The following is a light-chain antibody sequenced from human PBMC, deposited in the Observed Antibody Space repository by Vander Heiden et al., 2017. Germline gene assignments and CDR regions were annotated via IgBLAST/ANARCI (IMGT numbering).Light chain of an antibody. J-gene: IGLJ1*01. CDR3: SACDSNISGYV. CDR2: SNN. V-gene: IGLV10-54*04. Sequence: QAGLTQPPLMSRASGQTATLTCTGNSNTGGNPRAGWLQQLQGHPPKVLSYSNNNRASGIPDRFSASKSGNTASLTISGLQAEDEADYYCSACDSNISGYVFGAGTKVTVL. CDR1: SNTGGNPR.